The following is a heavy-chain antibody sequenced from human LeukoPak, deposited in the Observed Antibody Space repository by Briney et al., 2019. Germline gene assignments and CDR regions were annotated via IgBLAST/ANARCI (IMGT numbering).Heavy chain of an antibody. J-gene: IGHJ4*02. CDR2: LYSGGST. CDR1: GFTVSANY. CDR3: AREPRDGTYFDY. D-gene: IGHD5-24*01. Sequence: GGSLRLSCAASGFTVSANYINWVRQAPGRGLEWVSVLYSGGSTYHPDSVKGRFTISRDISKNTVYLQMNRLRADDTAVYYCAREPRDGTYFDYWGQGTLVTVSS. V-gene: IGHV3-53*01.